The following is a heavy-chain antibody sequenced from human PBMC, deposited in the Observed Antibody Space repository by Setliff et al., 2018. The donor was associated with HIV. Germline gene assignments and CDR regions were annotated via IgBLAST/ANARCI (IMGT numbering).Heavy chain of an antibody. D-gene: IGHD5-12*01. CDR3: AREGSGYDRKAFDI. J-gene: IGHJ3*02. CDR2: IIPILGIA. Sequence: GASVKVSCKASGGTFSSYAISWVRQAPGQGLEWMGGIIPILGIANYAQKFQGRVTITADESTSTAYMELSSLRSEYTAVYYCAREGSGYDRKAFDIWGQGTMVTVSS. V-gene: IGHV1-69*10. CDR1: GGTFSSYA.